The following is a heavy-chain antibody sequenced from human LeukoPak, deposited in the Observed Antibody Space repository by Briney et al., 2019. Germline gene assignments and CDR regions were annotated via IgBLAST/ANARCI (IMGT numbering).Heavy chain of an antibody. CDR1: GYTFTSYG. CDR3: ARVRRILMTTVTQDWFDP. D-gene: IGHD4-17*01. Sequence: RAPVKVSCKASGYTFTSYGISWVRQAPGQGLEWMGWISAYNGNTNYAQKLQGRVTMTTDTSTSTAYMELRSLRSDDTAVYYCARVRRILMTTVTQDWFDPWGQGTLITVSS. V-gene: IGHV1-18*01. J-gene: IGHJ5*02. CDR2: ISAYNGNT.